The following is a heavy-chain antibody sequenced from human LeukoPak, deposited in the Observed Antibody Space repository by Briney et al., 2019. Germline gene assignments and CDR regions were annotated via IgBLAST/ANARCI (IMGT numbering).Heavy chain of an antibody. CDR1: GFTFSSYA. Sequence: GGSLRLSCAASGFTFSSYAMSWVRQAPGKGLEWVSAISGSGGSTYYADSVKGRFTISRDNSKNTLYLQMNSLRAEDTAVYYCARASIAASGYYFDYWGQGTLVTVSS. CDR2: ISGSGGST. V-gene: IGHV3-23*01. D-gene: IGHD6-6*01. CDR3: ARASIAASGYYFDY. J-gene: IGHJ4*02.